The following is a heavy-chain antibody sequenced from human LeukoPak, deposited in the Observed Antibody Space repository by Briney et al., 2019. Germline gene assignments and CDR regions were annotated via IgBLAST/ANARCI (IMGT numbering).Heavy chain of an antibody. V-gene: IGHV7-4-1*02. Sequence: ASVKVSCKASGYIFTSYVLHWVRQAPGQGLEWMGWINTNTGNPTYAQGFTGRFVFSLDTSVSTPYLQISSLKADDTAIYYCARGDYETHGYQTRWGQGTLVTVSS. CDR2: INTNTGNP. J-gene: IGHJ4*02. CDR3: ARGDYETHGYQTR. D-gene: IGHD3-22*01. CDR1: GYIFTSYV.